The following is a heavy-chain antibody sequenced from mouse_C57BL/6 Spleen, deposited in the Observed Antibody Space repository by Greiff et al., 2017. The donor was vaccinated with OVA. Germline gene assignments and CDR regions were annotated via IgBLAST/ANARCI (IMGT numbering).Heavy chain of an antibody. J-gene: IGHJ1*03. CDR3: AREGYSSSFDV. CDR2: FYPRDGST. V-gene: IGHV1-85*01. Sequence: VQLQQSGPELVKPGASVKLSCKASGYTFPSYDINWVKQRPGQGLEWIGWFYPRDGSTTYNEKFKGKATLTVATSSSTAYMELHSLTSEDSAVDFCAREGYSSSFDVWGTGTTVTVSS. D-gene: IGHD1-1*01. CDR1: GYTFPSYD.